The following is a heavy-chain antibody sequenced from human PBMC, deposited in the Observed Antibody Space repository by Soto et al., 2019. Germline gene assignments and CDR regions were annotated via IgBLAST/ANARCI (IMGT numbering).Heavy chain of an antibody. CDR1: GCSISSGGYS. V-gene: IGHV4-30-2*01. J-gene: IGHJ5*02. CDR3: ARVPGP. CDR2: IYHIGST. Sequence: QLQLQESGSGLVKPSQTLSLTCAVSGCSISSGGYSWSWIRQPPGKGLEWSGYIYHIGSTYYNPSLKRRVTASVDRSKNQFSLQASSVTGADTAVYYCARVPGPWGQGTLVSVSA.